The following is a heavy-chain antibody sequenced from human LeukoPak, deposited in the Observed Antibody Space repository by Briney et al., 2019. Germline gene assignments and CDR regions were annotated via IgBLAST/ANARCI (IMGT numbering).Heavy chain of an antibody. D-gene: IGHD2-15*01. J-gene: IGHJ4*02. CDR2: IYSGGST. Sequence: GGSLRLSCAASELTLSSNYMSWIRQAPGRGLERVSFIYSGGSTYYADSVRGRFIISKDNSKNTLYLQMNSLRAEDTAVYYCARRAGSYSHSYDYWGQGTLVTVSS. CDR1: ELTLSSNY. V-gene: IGHV3-53*01. CDR3: ARRAGSYSHSYDY.